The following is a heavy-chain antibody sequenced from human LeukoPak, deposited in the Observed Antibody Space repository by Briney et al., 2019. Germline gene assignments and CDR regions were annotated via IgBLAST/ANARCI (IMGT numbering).Heavy chain of an antibody. D-gene: IGHD3-10*01. CDR3: AKQPYQYVSGSPSWLDP. Sequence: PGGSLRLSCEASGFTFSSYYMIWVRQAPGKGLEWVSVISVSGDWTYYADSVKGRFTISRDNSKNTLYLQMNTLRAEDTAVYFCAKQPYQYVSGSPSWLDPWGQGTLVTVSS. V-gene: IGHV3-23*01. CDR2: ISVSGDWT. J-gene: IGHJ5*02. CDR1: GFTFSSYY.